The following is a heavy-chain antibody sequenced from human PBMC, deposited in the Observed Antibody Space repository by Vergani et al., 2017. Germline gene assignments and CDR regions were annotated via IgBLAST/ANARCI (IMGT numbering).Heavy chain of an antibody. J-gene: IGHJ4*02. CDR3: ARSRSMGRIAVAGTPIDY. CDR1: GGTFSSYA. V-gene: IGHV1-69*18. Sequence: QVQLVQSGAEVKKPGSSVKVSCKASGGTFSSYAISWVRQAPGQGLEWMGRIIPIFGTANYAQKFQGRVTITADESTSTAYMELSSLRSEDTAVYYCARSRSMGRIAVAGTPIDYWGQGTLVTVSS. D-gene: IGHD6-19*01. CDR2: IIPIFGTA.